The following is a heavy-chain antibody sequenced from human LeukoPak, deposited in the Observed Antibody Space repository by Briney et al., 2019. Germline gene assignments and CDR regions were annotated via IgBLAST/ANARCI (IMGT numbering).Heavy chain of an antibody. CDR1: GFTFSSYS. J-gene: IGHJ4*02. D-gene: IGHD6-13*01. CDR2: ISGSADST. V-gene: IGHV3-23*01. CDR3: AKGTLIAARLLFDY. Sequence: PGGSLRLSCAASGFTFSSYSMNWVRQAPGKGLEWVSAISGSADSTYYADSVKGRFTISRDNSKNTLYLQMNSLRAEDTAVYYCAKGTLIAARLLFDYWGQGTLVTVSS.